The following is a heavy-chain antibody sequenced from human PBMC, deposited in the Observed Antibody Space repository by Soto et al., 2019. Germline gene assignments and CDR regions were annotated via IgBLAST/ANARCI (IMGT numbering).Heavy chain of an antibody. Sequence: QVQLVESGGGLVKPGGSLRLSCAASGFTFSDYYMSWIRQAPGKGLEWVAYISSSGRTINYADSVRGRFTISRDNAKKSLYLQMNSLIAEDTAVYYCARDQSGTSGYYYYYGMDVWGQGTTVTVSS. J-gene: IGHJ6*02. CDR1: GFTFSDYY. CDR2: ISSSGRTI. CDR3: ARDQSGTSGYYYYYGMDV. D-gene: IGHD1-7*01. V-gene: IGHV3-11*01.